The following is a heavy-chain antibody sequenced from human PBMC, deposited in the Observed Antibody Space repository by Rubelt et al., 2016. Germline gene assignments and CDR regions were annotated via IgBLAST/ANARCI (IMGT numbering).Heavy chain of an antibody. CDR2: ISAYNGNT. CDR1: GYTFTSYG. V-gene: IGHV1-18*01. D-gene: IGHD4-11*01. J-gene: IGHJ3*02. CDR3: ARGARRYSMDPRNAFDI. Sequence: QVQLVQSGAEVKKPGASVKVSCKASGYTFTSYGISWVRQAPGQGLEWMGWISAYNGNTNYAQKLQVIVTMTTDSATSTGYMELRRLRSDDTAVYYCARGARRYSMDPRNAFDIWGQGTMVTVSS.